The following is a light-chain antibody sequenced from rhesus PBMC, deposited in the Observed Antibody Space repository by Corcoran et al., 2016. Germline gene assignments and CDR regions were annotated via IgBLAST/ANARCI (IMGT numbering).Light chain of an antibody. CDR1: QSVSSY. CDR2: VAS. J-gene: IGKJ4*01. Sequence: EIVMTQSPATLSLSPGERATLSCRASQSVSSYVAWYQKKPEQAPKFLIYVASSRATGIPDRFIGMWYGTAFTLTISSLEPADFAVYYCQQYSNWPLPFCGGTKVEIK. V-gene: IGKV3S9*01. CDR3: QQYSNWPLP.